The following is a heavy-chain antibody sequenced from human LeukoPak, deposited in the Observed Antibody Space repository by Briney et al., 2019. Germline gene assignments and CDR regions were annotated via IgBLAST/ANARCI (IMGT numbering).Heavy chain of an antibody. CDR1: GFKFSDHY. CDR3: TRDYVDIVATRFDY. V-gene: IGHV3-72*01. J-gene: IGHJ4*02. D-gene: IGHD5-12*01. Sequence: GGSQRLSCAASGFKFSDHYIDWVRQAPGKGLEWVGRSRNKASSYTTEYAASVKGRFTISRDDSKSIAYLQMNSLKTEDTAVYYCTRDYVDIVATRFDYWGQGTLVTVSS. CDR2: SRNKASSYTT.